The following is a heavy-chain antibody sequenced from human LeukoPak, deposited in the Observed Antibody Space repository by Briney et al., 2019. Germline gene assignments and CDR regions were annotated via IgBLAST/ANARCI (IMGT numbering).Heavy chain of an antibody. CDR2: ISAYNGNT. CDR3: ARDPTPAARGWFDP. CDR1: GYTFTSYG. V-gene: IGHV1-18*01. J-gene: IGHJ5*02. Sequence: ASVKVSCKASGYTFTSYGISWVRQAPGQGLEWMGWISAYNGNTNYEQRLQGRVTMTTDTSTSTAYMELRSLRSDDTAVYYCARDPTPAARGWFDPRGQGTLVTVSS. D-gene: IGHD3-10*01.